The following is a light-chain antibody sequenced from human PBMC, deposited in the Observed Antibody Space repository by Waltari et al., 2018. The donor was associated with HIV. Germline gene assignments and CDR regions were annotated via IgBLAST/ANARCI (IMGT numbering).Light chain of an antibody. CDR2: DFP. CDR1: SSSFVVYNY. J-gene: IGLJ2*01. V-gene: IGLV2-11*01. Sequence: QSALTQPRSVSGSPGQSVTISCTGASSSFVVYNYVPCYQQHPGKAPKLMIYDFPKRPSGVPDRFSGSKSGNTASLTISGLQADDEADYFCCSYTSSYTLFGGGTKLAVL. CDR3: CSYTSSYTL.